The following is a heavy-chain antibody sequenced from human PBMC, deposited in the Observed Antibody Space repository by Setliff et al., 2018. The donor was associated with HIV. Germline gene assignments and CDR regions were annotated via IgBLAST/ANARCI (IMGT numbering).Heavy chain of an antibody. J-gene: IGHJ3*02. CDR3: ARHWNYDTGLDPFNI. V-gene: IGHV4-59*08. Sequence: PSETLSLTCTVSGASISSYYWSWIRQPPGEGLEWIGFIHYTGNTNYNPSLKSRVTMSTDTSKNQLSLKLNSVTAADTAVYYCARHWNYDTGLDPFNIWGQGTMVTVSS. D-gene: IGHD3-22*01. CDR1: GASISSYY. CDR2: IHYTGNT.